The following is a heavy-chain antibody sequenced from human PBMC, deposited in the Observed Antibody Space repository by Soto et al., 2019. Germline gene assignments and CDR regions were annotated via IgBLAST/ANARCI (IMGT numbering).Heavy chain of an antibody. D-gene: IGHD3-3*01. V-gene: IGHV3-15*01. CDR1: GFTFSNAW. CDR3: TTEDFWSGYPPYFDY. Sequence: EVQLVESGGGLVKPGGSLRLSCAASGFTFSNAWMSWVRQAPGKGLEWVGRIKSKTDGGTTDYAAPVKGRFTISRDDSKNTLYLQMNSLKTEDTAVYYCTTEDFWSGYPPYFDYWGQGTLVTVSS. J-gene: IGHJ4*02. CDR2: IKSKTDGGTT.